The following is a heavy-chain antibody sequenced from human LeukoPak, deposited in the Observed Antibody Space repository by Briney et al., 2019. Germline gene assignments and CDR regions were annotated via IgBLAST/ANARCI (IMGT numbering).Heavy chain of an antibody. V-gene: IGHV4-59*01. CDR2: IYYSGSP. CDR3: AREGEDCSGGSCYTSEYFQH. D-gene: IGHD2-15*01. Sequence: SETLSLTCTVSGGSISRYYWSWIRQPRGKGLEGIGYIYYSGSPNYNPSLKSRVTISVDTSKNQFSLKLSSVTAADTAVYYCAREGEDCSGGSCYTSEYFQHWGQGTLVTVSS. J-gene: IGHJ1*01. CDR1: GGSISRYY.